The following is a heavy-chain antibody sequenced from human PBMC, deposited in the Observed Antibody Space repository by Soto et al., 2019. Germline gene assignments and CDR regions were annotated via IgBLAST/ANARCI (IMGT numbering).Heavy chain of an antibody. D-gene: IGHD3-10*01. Sequence: PSETLSLTCTVSGGSISSSSYYWGWIRQPPGKGLEWIGSIYYSGSTYYNPSLKSRVTISIDKSNNQFSLKLSSVTAADTAVYYCASKFGELLADAFEIWGQGTMVTVSS. CDR2: IYYSGST. J-gene: IGHJ3*02. CDR1: GGSISSSSYY. V-gene: IGHV4-39*07. CDR3: ASKFGELLADAFEI.